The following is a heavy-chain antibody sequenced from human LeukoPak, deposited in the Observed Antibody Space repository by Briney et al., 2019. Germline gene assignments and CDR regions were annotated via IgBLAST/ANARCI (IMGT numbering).Heavy chain of an antibody. J-gene: IGHJ6*03. D-gene: IGHD1-7*01. V-gene: IGHV1-2*02. CDR2: INPNSGGT. CDR3: VKRRGLELTYYYHMDV. CDR1: GYTFTGYY. Sequence: GASVKVSCKASGYTFTGYYMHWVRQAPGQGLEWMGWINPNSGGTNYAQKFQGRVTMTRDTSISTAYMELSRLRADDTAVYYCVKRRGLELTYYYHMDVWGKGTTVTVSS.